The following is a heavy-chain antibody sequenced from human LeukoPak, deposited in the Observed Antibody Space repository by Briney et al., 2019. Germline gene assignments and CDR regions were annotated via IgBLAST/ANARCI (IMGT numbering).Heavy chain of an antibody. V-gene: IGHV1-69*06. CDR1: GYTITNNY. D-gene: IGHD3-10*01. Sequence: GASVKVSCKASGYTITNNYMHWVRQAPGQGLEWMGGIIPIFGTANYAQKFQGRVTITADKSTSTAYMELSSLRSEDTAVYYCARNYYYGSGSYSNYYFDYWGQGTLVTVSS. CDR2: IIPIFGTA. J-gene: IGHJ4*02. CDR3: ARNYYYGSGSYSNYYFDY.